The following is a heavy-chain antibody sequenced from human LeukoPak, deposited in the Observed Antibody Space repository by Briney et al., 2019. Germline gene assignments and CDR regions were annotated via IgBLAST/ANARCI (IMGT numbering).Heavy chain of an antibody. D-gene: IGHD6-19*01. CDR2: INPNSGGT. V-gene: IGHV1-2*02. CDR3: ARAGIAVAAPFDY. J-gene: IGHJ4*02. Sequence: ASVKVSCKASGYTFTDYYIHWVRQAPGQGLEWMGWINPNSGGTNYAQKFQGRVTMTRDTSISTAYMELSRLRSDDTAVYYCARAGIAVAAPFDYWGQGTLVTVSS. CDR1: GYTFTDYY.